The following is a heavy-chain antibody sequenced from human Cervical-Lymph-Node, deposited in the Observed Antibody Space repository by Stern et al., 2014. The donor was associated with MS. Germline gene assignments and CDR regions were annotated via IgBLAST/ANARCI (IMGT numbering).Heavy chain of an antibody. Sequence: VQLVESGPGLVKPSETLSLTCSVSGGSISSYYWNWIRQPPGKGLEWIANVHYSGTTNYNPSLKSRVNILLHTSTNQISLKMTSVTAADTAVYYCAGSGTYYPDYWGQGILVTVSS. D-gene: IGHD3-3*01. CDR3: AGSGTYYPDY. V-gene: IGHV4-59*08. CDR2: VHYSGTT. J-gene: IGHJ4*02. CDR1: GGSISSYY.